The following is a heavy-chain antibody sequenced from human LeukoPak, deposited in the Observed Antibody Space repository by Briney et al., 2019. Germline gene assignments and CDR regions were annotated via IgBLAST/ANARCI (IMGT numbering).Heavy chain of an antibody. J-gene: IGHJ3*02. D-gene: IGHD2-15*01. CDR2: ISAYNGNT. V-gene: IGHV1-18*01. CDR3: ARDQGSSEGDAFDI. Sequence: ASVKVSCKASGYTFTTYALNWVRQAPGQGLEWMGWISAYNGNTNYAQKLQGRVTMTTDTSTSTAYMELRSLRSDDTAVYYCARDQGSSEGDAFDIWGQGTMVTVSS. CDR1: GYTFTTYA.